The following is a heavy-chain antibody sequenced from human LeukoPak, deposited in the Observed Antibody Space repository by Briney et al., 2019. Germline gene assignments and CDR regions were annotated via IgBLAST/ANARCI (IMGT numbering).Heavy chain of an antibody. J-gene: IGHJ4*02. Sequence: ASVKVSCKASGGTFSSYAISWVRQAPGQGLEWMGGIIPIFGTANYAQKFQGRVTITADKSTSTAYMELSSLRSEDTAVYYCARAKTSIAALVGRGYFDYWGQGTLVTVSS. CDR3: ARAKTSIAALVGRGYFDY. V-gene: IGHV1-69*06. CDR2: IIPIFGTA. CDR1: GGTFSSYA. D-gene: IGHD6-6*01.